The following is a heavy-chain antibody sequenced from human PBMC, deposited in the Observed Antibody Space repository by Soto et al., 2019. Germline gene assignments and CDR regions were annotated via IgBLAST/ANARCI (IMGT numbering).Heavy chain of an antibody. Sequence: SETLYLTXRVSGGSVGTGAYYWSWIRQPPGKGLEWIGYTLYSGSPNYNPSLQSLQSRVTISVDTSRNQFSLRLTSVTAADTALYYCARHDYYHRTFDIWGQGTLVTVSS. V-gene: IGHV4-61*08. CDR1: GGSVGTGAYY. CDR2: TLYSGSP. D-gene: IGHD3-9*01. CDR3: ARHDYYHRTFDI. J-gene: IGHJ3*02.